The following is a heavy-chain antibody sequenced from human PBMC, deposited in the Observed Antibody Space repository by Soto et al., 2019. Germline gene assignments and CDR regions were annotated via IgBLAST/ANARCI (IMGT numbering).Heavy chain of an antibody. D-gene: IGHD6-13*01. CDR2: TYYRSKWYN. V-gene: IGHV6-1*01. CDR1: GDSVSSNSAA. J-gene: IGHJ5*02. Sequence: SQTLSLTCAISGDSVSSNSAAWNWIRQSPSRGLEWLGRTYYRSKWYNDYAVSVKSRITINPDTSKNQFSLQLNSVTPEDTAVYYCARARPSGGPRHAAATYNWFDPCGQGTMVTVSS. CDR3: ARARPSGGPRHAAATYNWFDP.